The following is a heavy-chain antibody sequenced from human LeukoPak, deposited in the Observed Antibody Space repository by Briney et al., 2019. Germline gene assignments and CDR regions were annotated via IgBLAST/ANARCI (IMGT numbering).Heavy chain of an antibody. CDR1: GDSISGYY. CDR2: VRSSGDT. CDR3: ARRVRLYDSSFDI. D-gene: IGHD1-1*01. V-gene: IGHV4-4*07. Sequence: PSETLSLTCTVSGDSISGYYWNWIRQPAGKALEWIGRVRSSGDTNYNPSFRSRLTMSVDRSKNQFSLKLTSVTAAGTAVYYCARRVRLYDSSFDIWGQGTRVTVSS. J-gene: IGHJ3*02.